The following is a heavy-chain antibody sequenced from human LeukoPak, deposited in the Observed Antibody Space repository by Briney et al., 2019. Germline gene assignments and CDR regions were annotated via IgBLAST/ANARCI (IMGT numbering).Heavy chain of an antibody. D-gene: IGHD3-16*01. J-gene: IGHJ4*02. V-gene: IGHV4-59*08. Sequence: SETLSLTCTVSGGSISSYYWSWIRQPPGKGLEWIGYIYYSGSTKYNPSLKSRVTISVDTSKNQFSVKLSSVTAAVTAVYYCARHPDWLGEYYFDYWGQGTLVTVSS. CDR2: IYYSGST. CDR3: ARHPDWLGEYYFDY. CDR1: GGSISSYY.